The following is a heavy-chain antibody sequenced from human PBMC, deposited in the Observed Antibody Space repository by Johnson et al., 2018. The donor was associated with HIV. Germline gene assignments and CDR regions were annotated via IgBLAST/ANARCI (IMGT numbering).Heavy chain of an antibody. CDR3: AKGEAQEGWIQLGSYAFDF. Sequence: QVQLVESGGGVVRPGGSLRLSCAVSGFTFDDYGMSWVRQAPGKGLEWVAVISYDGTYKYFADSVKGRFTISRDNAKNSLYLQMNSLRAEDTAVYYCAKGEAQEGWIQLGSYAFDFWGRGTMVTVSS. CDR1: GFTFDDYG. J-gene: IGHJ3*01. V-gene: IGHV3-30*18. D-gene: IGHD5-12*01. CDR2: ISYDGTYK.